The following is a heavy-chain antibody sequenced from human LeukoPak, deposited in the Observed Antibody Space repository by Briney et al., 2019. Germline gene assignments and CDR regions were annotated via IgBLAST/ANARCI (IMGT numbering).Heavy chain of an antibody. J-gene: IGHJ4*02. V-gene: IGHV3-66*01. D-gene: IGHD6-13*01. CDR1: GFTFSSYA. CDR3: ARGIAAHAY. Sequence: GGSLRLSCAASGFTFSSYAMSWVRQAPGKGLEWVSVIYSGGSTYYADSVKGRFTISRDNSKNTLYLQMNSLRAEDTAVYYCARGIAAHAYWGQGALVTVSS. CDR2: IYSGGST.